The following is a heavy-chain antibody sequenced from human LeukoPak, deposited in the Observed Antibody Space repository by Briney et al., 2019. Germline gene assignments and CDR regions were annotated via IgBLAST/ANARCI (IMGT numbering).Heavy chain of an antibody. J-gene: IGHJ4*02. CDR1: GGSFGGYF. CDR2: NNHNGST. V-gene: IGHV4-34*01. D-gene: IGHD6-19*01. CDR3: TIGTVAGTVFDY. Sequence: SETLPLTCAAYGGSFGGYFWSWLRHPPGKGLEGIGANNHNGSTNYNPSLKSRVTISVDKSNNQFSLKLSCVTAADWAVECCTIGTVAGTVFDYWGQGTLVTVSS.